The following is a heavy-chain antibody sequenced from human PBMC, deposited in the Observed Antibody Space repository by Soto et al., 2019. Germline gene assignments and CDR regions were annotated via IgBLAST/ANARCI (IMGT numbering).Heavy chain of an antibody. V-gene: IGHV1-58*01. Sequence: GASVKVSCKTSGFTFSKSSVQWMRQARGQRLEWIGWVVVGSDNTRYAQNFQDRVTITRDTSTSTSYMELSSLRSEDTAVYFCARDGLYGDYGHHWGQGTLVTVSS. D-gene: IGHD4-17*01. CDR1: GFTFSKSS. J-gene: IGHJ5*02. CDR3: ARDGLYGDYGHH. CDR2: VVVGSDNT.